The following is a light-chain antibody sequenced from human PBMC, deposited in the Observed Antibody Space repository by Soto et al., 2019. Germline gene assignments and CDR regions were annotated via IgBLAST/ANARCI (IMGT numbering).Light chain of an antibody. CDR2: GAS. CDR1: QDISNY. V-gene: IGKV1-27*01. CDR3: QKHNSAPL. Sequence: DIQMTQSPSSLSASVGNRVIITCRASQDISNYLAWYQQKPGKVPKLLIYGASTLQSGVPSRFSGSGSGTDFTLTTSSLRPEDVATYYCQKHNSAPLFGGGTKVEIK. J-gene: IGKJ4*01.